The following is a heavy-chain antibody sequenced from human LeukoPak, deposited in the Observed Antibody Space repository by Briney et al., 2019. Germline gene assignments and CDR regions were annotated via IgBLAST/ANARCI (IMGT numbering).Heavy chain of an antibody. Sequence: ASVKVSCKTSGYTXTNYYLHGVRQAPGQGLEWMGMISPSGGSTSYPQKFQGRVTMTRDTSTSTVYMELSSLRPEDTAVYFCARDGVAGTYYFDYWGQGTVVTVSS. CDR2: ISPSGGST. CDR1: GYTXTNYY. V-gene: IGHV1-46*01. CDR3: ARDGVAGTYYFDY. J-gene: IGHJ4*02. D-gene: IGHD6-19*01.